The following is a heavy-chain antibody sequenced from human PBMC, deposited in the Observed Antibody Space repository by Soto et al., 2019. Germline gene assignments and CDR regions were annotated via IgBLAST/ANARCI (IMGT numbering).Heavy chain of an antibody. CDR3: ARDGRTGIQLWR. J-gene: IGHJ4*02. V-gene: IGHV1-69*01. CDR2: IIPIFGTA. Sequence: QVQLVQSGAEVKKPGSSVKVSCKASGGTFSSYAISWVRQAPGQGLEWMGGIIPIFGTANYAQKFQGRVKITADEDTSTAYMELSSLISEDTAVYYCARDGRTGIQLWRWGQGTLGTVYS. D-gene: IGHD5-18*01. CDR1: GGTFSSYA.